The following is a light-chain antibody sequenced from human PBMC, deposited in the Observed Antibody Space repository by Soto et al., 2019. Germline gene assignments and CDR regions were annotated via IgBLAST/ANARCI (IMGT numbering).Light chain of an antibody. J-gene: IGKJ3*01. V-gene: IGKV1-6*01. CDR1: QGIKND. CDR2: GAS. CDR3: LQDFTYPRT. Sequence: AIQMTQSASSLSASVGDRVTMTCRASQGIKNDLGWYQQRPGKAPRLLIYGASTLYSGVPSRFSATGSGIDFTLTINSLQPEDFATYYCLQDFTYPRTFGPGTRV.